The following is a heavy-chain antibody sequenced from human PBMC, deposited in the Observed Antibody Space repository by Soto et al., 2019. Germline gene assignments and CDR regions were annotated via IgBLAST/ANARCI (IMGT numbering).Heavy chain of an antibody. Sequence: EVQLLESGGGLVQPGGSLRLSCAASGFTFSSYAMSWVSQAPGKGLEWVSAISGSGGSTYYADSVKGRFTISRDNSKNTLYLQMNSLRAEDTAVYYCAKVRGDIVVVVAATPIYYFDYWGQGTLVTVSS. J-gene: IGHJ4*02. CDR2: ISGSGGST. V-gene: IGHV3-23*01. D-gene: IGHD2-15*01. CDR3: AKVRGDIVVVVAATPIYYFDY. CDR1: GFTFSSYA.